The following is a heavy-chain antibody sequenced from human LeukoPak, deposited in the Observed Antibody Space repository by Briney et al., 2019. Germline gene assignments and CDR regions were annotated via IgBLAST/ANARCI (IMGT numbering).Heavy chain of an antibody. CDR2: INNSGVTS. D-gene: IGHD3-22*01. Sequence: GGSLRLSCAASGFTFSNYAMSWVRQAPGKGLEWISDINNSGVTSYYADSVKGRFTISRDTSKNTLYLQMNSLRVEDTAVYYCAKSWNYYDSSGDDALDIWGQGTMVTVSS. J-gene: IGHJ3*02. CDR3: AKSWNYYDSSGDDALDI. CDR1: GFTFSNYA. V-gene: IGHV3-23*01.